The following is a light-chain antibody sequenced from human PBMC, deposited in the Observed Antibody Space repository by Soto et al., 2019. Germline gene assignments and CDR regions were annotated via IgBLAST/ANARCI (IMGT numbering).Light chain of an antibody. CDR1: QSVSSSY. V-gene: IGKV3-20*01. Sequence: EIVLTQSPGTLSLSPGERATLSCRASQSVSSSYLAWYQQKPGQAPRLLIYGAASRATGIPDRFSGSGSGTDFTLTISRLEPDDFAVYYCQQYGRSLGYTFGQGTQLEIK. CDR3: QQYGRSLGYT. J-gene: IGKJ2*01. CDR2: GAA.